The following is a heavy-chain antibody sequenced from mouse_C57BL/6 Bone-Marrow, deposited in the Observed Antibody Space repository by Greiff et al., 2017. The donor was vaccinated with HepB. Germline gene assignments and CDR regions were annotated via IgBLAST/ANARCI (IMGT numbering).Heavy chain of an antibody. Sequence: EVKLEESGGDLVKPGGSLKLSCAASGFTFSSYGMSWVRQTPDKRLEWVATISSGGSYTYYPDSVKGRFTISRDNAKNTLYLQMSSLKSEDTAMYYCAREDSSGYEGFAYWGQGTLVTVSA. V-gene: IGHV5-6*02. J-gene: IGHJ3*01. CDR2: ISSGGSYT. CDR3: AREDSSGYEGFAY. D-gene: IGHD3-2*02. CDR1: GFTFSSYG.